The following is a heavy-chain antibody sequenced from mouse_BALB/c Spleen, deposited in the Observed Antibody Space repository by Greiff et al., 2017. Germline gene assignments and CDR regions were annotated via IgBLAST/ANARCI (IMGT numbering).Heavy chain of an antibody. Sequence: DVKLQESGPGLVKPSQSLSLTCSVTGYSITSGYYWNWIRQFPGNKLEWMGYISYDGSNNYNPSLKNRISITRDTSKNQFFLKLNSVTTEDTATYYCATYGNHRAWFAYWGQGTLVTVSA. CDR2: ISYDGSN. D-gene: IGHD2-1*01. V-gene: IGHV3-6*02. CDR3: ATYGNHRAWFAY. J-gene: IGHJ3*01. CDR1: GYSITSGYY.